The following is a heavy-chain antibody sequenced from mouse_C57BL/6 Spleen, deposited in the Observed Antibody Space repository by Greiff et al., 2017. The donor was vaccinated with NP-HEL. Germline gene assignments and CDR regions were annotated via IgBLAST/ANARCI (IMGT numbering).Heavy chain of an antibody. CDR3: ARTQSGAMDY. J-gene: IGHJ4*01. D-gene: IGHD1-3*01. CDR1: GYTFTSYW. V-gene: IGHV1-69*01. Sequence: QVQLQQSGAELVMPGASVKLSCKASGYTFTSYWMHWVKQRPGQGLEWIGEIDPSDSYTNYNQKFKGKSTLTVDKSSSTAYMQLSSLTSEDSAVYYCARTQSGAMDYWGQGTSVTVSS. CDR2: IDPSDSYT.